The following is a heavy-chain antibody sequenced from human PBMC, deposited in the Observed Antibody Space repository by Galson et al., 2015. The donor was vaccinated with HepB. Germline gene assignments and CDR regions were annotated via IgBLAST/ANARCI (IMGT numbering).Heavy chain of an antibody. CDR2: ISYSGST. CDR3: ARVDTAMVIKS. V-gene: IGHV4-39*07. D-gene: IGHD5-18*01. J-gene: IGHJ5*02. CDR1: GGSIRSSSYY. Sequence: ETLSLTCTVSGGSIRSSSYYWGWIRQPPGKGLEWIGSISYSGSTYYNPSLKSRVTISVDTSKNHVSLKVSSVTAADTAVYYCARVDTAMVIKSWGQGTLVTVSS.